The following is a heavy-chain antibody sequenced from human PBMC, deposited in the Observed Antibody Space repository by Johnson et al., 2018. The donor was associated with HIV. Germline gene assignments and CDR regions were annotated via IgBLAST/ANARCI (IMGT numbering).Heavy chain of an antibody. CDR1: GFTFSSYW. V-gene: IGHV3-7*05. CDR2: IKQDGSEK. Sequence: VQLVESGGGLVQPGGSLRLSCAASGFTFSSYWMSWVRQAPGKGLEWVANIKQDGSEKYYVDSVKGRFTISRVNAKNSLYLQMNNLRAEDTALYYCAMVGHDNFWGGYPTGAFDIWGQGTMVTVSS. J-gene: IGHJ3*02. D-gene: IGHD3-3*01. CDR3: AMVGHDNFWGGYPTGAFDI.